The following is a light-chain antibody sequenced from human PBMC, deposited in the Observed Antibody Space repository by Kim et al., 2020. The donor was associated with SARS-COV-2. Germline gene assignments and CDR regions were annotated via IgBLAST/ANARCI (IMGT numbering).Light chain of an antibody. V-gene: IGKV3-15*01. CDR1: QSVRRN. J-gene: IGKJ1*01. CDR2: GAS. CDR3: QQYDGWPRT. Sequence: EIVMTQSPATLSVSPGEGATLSCGASQSVRRNVAWYQQKPGQAPRLLMFGASFRATGIPDRFSGSGSGTEFTLTISSLQVEDVAVYYCQQYDGWPRTFGQGTKLEI.